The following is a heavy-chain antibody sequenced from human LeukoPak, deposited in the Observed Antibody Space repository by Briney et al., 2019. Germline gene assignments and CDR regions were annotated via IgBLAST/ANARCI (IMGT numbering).Heavy chain of an antibody. D-gene: IGHD6-6*01. CDR3: AREYSSSSGYYYYYMDV. V-gene: IGHV3-21*01. CDR2: ISSSSSYI. J-gene: IGHJ6*03. Sequence: GGSLRLSCAASGFTFSSDSMNWVRQAPGKGLEWVSSISSSSSYIYYADSVKGRFTISRDNAKNSLYLQMNSLRAEDTAVYYCAREYSSSSGYYYYYMDVWGKGTTVTVSS. CDR1: GFTFSSDS.